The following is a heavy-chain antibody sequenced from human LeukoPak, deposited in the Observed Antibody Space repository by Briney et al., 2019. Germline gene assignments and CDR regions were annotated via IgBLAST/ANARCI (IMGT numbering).Heavy chain of an antibody. D-gene: IGHD6-13*01. CDR3: ARIRYSSSWYPLWWFDP. J-gene: IGHJ5*02. CDR1: GFNFSSYW. V-gene: IGHV3-7*01. CDR2: IKQAGSEK. Sequence: GGSLRLSCAASGFNFSSYWMSWVRQAPGKGLEWVANIKQAGSEKYYVDSVKGRFTISRDNAKNSLYLQMNILRAADPAVYYCARIRYSSSWYPLWWFDPWGQGTLVTVSS.